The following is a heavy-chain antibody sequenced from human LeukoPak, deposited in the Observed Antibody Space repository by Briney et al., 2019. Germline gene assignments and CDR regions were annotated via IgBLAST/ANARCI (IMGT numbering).Heavy chain of an antibody. D-gene: IGHD4-17*01. CDR3: ARGAYGDYVDYYYYGMDV. V-gene: IGHV3-48*02. Sequence: GGSLRLSFVASGFTFSSYSMNWVRQAPGKGLEWVSYISSSSSTIYYADSVKGRFTISRDNAKNSLYLQMNSLRDEDTAVYYCARGAYGDYVDYYYYGMDVWGQGTTVTVSS. CDR2: ISSSSSTI. CDR1: GFTFSSYS. J-gene: IGHJ6*02.